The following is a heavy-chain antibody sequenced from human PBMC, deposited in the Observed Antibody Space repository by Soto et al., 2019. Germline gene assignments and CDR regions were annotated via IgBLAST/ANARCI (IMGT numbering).Heavy chain of an antibody. CDR2: IWSAGLI. V-gene: IGHV3-53*02. CDR1: GFTVSSKY. J-gene: IGHJ6*02. CDR3: AREAPMDV. Sequence: DVQLVETGGGLIQPGGSLRLSCAASGFTVSSKYMSWVRQAPGKGLEWVSVIWSAGLIYYADSVRGRFTISRDISKNILYLDMTSLRADDTAVYYCAREAPMDVWGQGTTVTVSS.